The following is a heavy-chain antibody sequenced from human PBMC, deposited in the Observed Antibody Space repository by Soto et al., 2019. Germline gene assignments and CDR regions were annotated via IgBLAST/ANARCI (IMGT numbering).Heavy chain of an antibody. CDR1: GGTFSSYA. D-gene: IGHD4-17*01. Sequence: QVQLVQSGAEVKKPGSSVKVSCKASGGTFSSYAISWVRQAPGQGLEWMGGIIPIFGTANYAQKFQGRVTITADKSTSTAYMELSSMRSEDTAVYYCAREMTTVTQKYYFDYWGQGTLVTVSS. V-gene: IGHV1-69*06. CDR2: IIPIFGTA. J-gene: IGHJ4*02. CDR3: AREMTTVTQKYYFDY.